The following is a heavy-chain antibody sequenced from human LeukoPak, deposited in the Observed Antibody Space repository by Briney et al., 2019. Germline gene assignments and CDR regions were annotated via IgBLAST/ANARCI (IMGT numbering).Heavy chain of an antibody. V-gene: IGHV3-66*02. J-gene: IGHJ6*02. CDR2: LYRGGTT. CDR3: VRDRSPYYDFWSGYYTAYYGMDV. Sequence: GGSLRLSCAASGFTFSSNYMSWVRQAPGKGLEWVSVLYRGGTTYYADSVKGRFTISRDNSKNTLYLQMNSLRAEVTAVYYCVRDRSPYYDFWSGYYTAYYGMDVWGPGTTVTVSS. D-gene: IGHD3-3*01. CDR1: GFTFSSNY.